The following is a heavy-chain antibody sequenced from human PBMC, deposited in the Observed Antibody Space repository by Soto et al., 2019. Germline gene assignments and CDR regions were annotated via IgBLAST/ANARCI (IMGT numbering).Heavy chain of an antibody. Sequence: GGSLRLSCAASGFTFSGYWMHWVRQAPGKGLVWVSRIDGDGSRTNYADSVKGRFTISRDNAKNTLYLQMNSLRAEDTAVYHCARELASYNDYWGQGTLVTVSS. J-gene: IGHJ4*02. D-gene: IGHD1-1*01. V-gene: IGHV3-74*01. CDR2: IDGDGSRT. CDR3: ARELASYNDY. CDR1: GFTFSGYW.